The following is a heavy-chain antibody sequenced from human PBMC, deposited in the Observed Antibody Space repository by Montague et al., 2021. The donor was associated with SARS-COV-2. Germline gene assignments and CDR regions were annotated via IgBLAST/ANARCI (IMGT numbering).Heavy chain of an antibody. D-gene: IGHD1-26*01. J-gene: IGHJ5*02. CDR1: GGSISSSDSY. V-gene: IGHV4-39*01. CDR2: IYYSGTT. Sequence: SETLSLTCTVSGGSISSSDSYWGWIRQPPGKGLEWIGNIYYSGTTYYNPSLKSRTTMAVDTSKNQFSLNLISVTAADTAVYFCVRMGAAHWLHNWFDPWGQGALVTVSS. CDR3: VRMGAAHWLHNWFDP.